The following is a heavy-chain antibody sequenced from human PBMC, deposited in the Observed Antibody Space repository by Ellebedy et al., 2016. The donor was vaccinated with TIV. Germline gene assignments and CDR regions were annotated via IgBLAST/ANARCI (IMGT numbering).Heavy chain of an antibody. D-gene: IGHD4-11*01. CDR2: IYYSGST. V-gene: IGHV4-59*01. CDR3: ARDPLGVGPYRV. CDR1: GGSISSYY. J-gene: IGHJ4*02. Sequence: MPSETLSLTCTVSGGSISSYYWSWIRQPPGKGLEWIGYIYYSGSTNYNPSLKSRVTISVDTSKNQFPLKLSSVTAADTAVYYCARDPLGVGPYRVWGQGTLVTVSS.